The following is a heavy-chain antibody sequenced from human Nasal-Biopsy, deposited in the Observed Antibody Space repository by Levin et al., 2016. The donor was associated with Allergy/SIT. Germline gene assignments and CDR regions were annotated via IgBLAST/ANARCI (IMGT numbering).Heavy chain of an antibody. D-gene: IGHD3-22*01. Sequence: GSLRLSCVASGFTFSSYAMSWVRQAPGKGLKWVSTLSGSGGNRYYADSVKGRFTISRDNSKNTVYLEMESLRAEDTAVYYCANSEYYDSDGYYANFDYWGQGTLVTVSS. CDR2: LSGSGGNR. V-gene: IGHV3-23*01. J-gene: IGHJ4*02. CDR1: GFTFSSYA. CDR3: ANSEYYDSDGYYANFDY.